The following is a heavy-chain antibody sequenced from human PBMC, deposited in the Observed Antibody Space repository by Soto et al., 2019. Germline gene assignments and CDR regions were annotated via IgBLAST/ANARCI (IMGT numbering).Heavy chain of an antibody. D-gene: IGHD3-3*01. V-gene: IGHV3-33*01. CDR2: IWYDGSNK. J-gene: IGHJ6*02. CDR1: GFTFSSYG. CDR3: ARDLTYYDFWSGYAPFYYYYGMDV. Sequence: GGSLRLSCAASGFTFSSYGMHWVRQAPGKGLEWVAVIWYDGSNKYYADSVKGRFTISRDNSKSTLYLQMNSLRAEDTAVYYCARDLTYYDFWSGYAPFYYYYGMDVWGQGTTVTVSS.